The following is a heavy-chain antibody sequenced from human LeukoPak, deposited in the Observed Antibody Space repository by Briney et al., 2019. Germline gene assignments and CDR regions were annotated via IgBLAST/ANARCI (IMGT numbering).Heavy chain of an antibody. J-gene: IGHJ4*02. V-gene: IGHV3-74*01. CDR2: INSDGSST. CDR1: GFTFSSYW. Sequence: GGSLRLSCAASGFTFSSYWMHWVRQAPGKGLVWVSRINSDGSSTSYADSAKGPFTISRDNAKKTLYLQMNSLRDEDTAVYDCARGGVGDWGQVTLVTVSS. CDR3: ARGGVGD.